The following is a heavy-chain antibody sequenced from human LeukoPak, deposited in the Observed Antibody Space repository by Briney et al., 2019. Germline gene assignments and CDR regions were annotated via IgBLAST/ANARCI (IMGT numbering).Heavy chain of an antibody. J-gene: IGHJ3*02. CDR2: INPSGGST. Sequence: GASVKVSCKASGYTFTGYYMHWVRQAPGQGLEWMGIINPSGGSTSYAQKFQGRVTMTRDTSTSTVYMELSSLRSEDTAVYYCARELPMGCAFDIWGQGTMVTVSS. CDR1: GYTFTGYY. D-gene: IGHD3-10*01. V-gene: IGHV1-46*01. CDR3: ARELPMGCAFDI.